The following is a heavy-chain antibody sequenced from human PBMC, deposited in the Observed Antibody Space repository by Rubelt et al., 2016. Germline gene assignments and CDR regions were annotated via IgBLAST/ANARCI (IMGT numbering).Heavy chain of an antibody. J-gene: IGHJ5*02. D-gene: IGHD2-2*01. CDR3: AKTRDYCSSTSCYLSP. Sequence: EVQLLESGGGLVQPGGSLRLSCAASGFTFSSYAMSWVRQAPGKGLEWVSAISGSGGSTYYVDFVKGRFTISSDNSKNTLYLQMNSLRGEDTAVYYCAKTRDYCSSTSCYLSPWGQGTLVTVSS. CDR2: ISGSGGST. V-gene: IGHV3-23*01. CDR1: GFTFSSYA.